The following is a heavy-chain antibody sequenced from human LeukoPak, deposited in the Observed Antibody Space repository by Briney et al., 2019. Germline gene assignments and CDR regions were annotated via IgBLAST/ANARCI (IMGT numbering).Heavy chain of an antibody. Sequence: ASVKVSCKASAYTFTSCNINWVRQAPGQGLEWMGWISAYNGNTNYAQKLQGGVTLTTDTSTSTAYMELRSLRSDDTAVYYCARSSGSYWTFDYWGQGTLVTVSS. CDR3: ARSSGSYWTFDY. J-gene: IGHJ4*02. D-gene: IGHD1-26*01. CDR2: ISAYNGNT. CDR1: AYTFTSCN. V-gene: IGHV1-18*01.